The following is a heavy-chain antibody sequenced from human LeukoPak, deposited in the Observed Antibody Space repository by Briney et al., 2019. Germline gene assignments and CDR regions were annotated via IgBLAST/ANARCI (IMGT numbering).Heavy chain of an antibody. CDR2: IKSETDGATT. J-gene: IGHJ4*02. V-gene: IGHV3-15*01. CDR3: PTDLNQRLKWFGNPPDH. CDR1: GFSFSYSW. D-gene: IGHD3-10*01. Sequence: GWALRLSCAASGFSFSYSWMSWVRQAPGKGLEWLGHIKSETDGATTDYAAPVKGRVSISRDDSKKMLYLEMNSLKTEDTAVYYCPTDLNQRLKWFGNPPDHWGQGTLVTVSS.